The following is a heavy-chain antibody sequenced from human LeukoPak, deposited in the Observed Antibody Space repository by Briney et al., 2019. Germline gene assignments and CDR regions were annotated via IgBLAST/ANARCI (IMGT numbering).Heavy chain of an antibody. CDR3: ARGVLGPYYFDL. D-gene: IGHD7-27*01. J-gene: IGHJ2*01. CDR1: GGTFRGYY. V-gene: IGHV4-34*01. Sequence: AETLSLTCAVYGGTFRGYYWSWIRQPPGKGLEWIGEIHYTGATNYKPPLKSRVTISGDPSKNQVSLRVSSVTAADTAVYYCARGVLGPYYFDLWGRGTLVTVSS. CDR2: IHYTGAT.